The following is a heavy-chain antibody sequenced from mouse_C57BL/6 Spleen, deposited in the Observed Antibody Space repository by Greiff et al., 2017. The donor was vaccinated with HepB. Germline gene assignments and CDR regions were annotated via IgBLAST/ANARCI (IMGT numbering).Heavy chain of an antibody. J-gene: IGHJ1*03. CDR2: IDPSDSYT. CDR1: GYTFTSYW. CDR3: ARYCTGRYFDV. V-gene: IGHV1-50*01. Sequence: VQLQQSGAELVKPGASVKLSCKASGYTFTSYWMQWVKQRPGQGLEWIGEIDPSDSYTNYNQKFKGKATLTVDTSSSTAYMQLSSLTSEDSAVYYCARYCTGRYFDVWGTGTTVTVSS. D-gene: IGHD4-1*01.